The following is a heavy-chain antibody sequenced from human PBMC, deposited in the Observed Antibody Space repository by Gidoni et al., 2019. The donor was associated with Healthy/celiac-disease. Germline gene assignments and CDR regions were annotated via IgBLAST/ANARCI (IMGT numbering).Heavy chain of an antibody. Sequence: QITLKESGPTLVKPTQTLTLTCTFSGFSLSTSGVGVGWIRQPPGKALEWLALIYWEEDKRYSPSLKSRLTITKETSKNQVVLTMTNMDPVDTATYDCAHKFEARPFDYWGQGTLVTVSS. V-gene: IGHV2-5*02. J-gene: IGHJ4*02. D-gene: IGHD6-6*01. CDR3: AHKFEARPFDY. CDR1: GFSLSTSGVG. CDR2: IYWEEDK.